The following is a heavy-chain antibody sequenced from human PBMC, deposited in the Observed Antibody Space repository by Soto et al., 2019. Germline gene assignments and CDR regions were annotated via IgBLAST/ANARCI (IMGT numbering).Heavy chain of an antibody. V-gene: IGHV3-23*01. J-gene: IGHJ6*02. Sequence: DVQLLESGGDLVQPGGSLRLSCIASGFTFRNYAMAWVRQDPGEDLEWVSAIGTSGTPTLYADSVKSRFSISRDDSRNTVSLQMNSLGVEDTATYYCTRILWSSRRDALDIWGQGTTVTVSS. CDR3: TRILWSSRRDALDI. CDR2: IGTSGTPT. D-gene: IGHD2-21*01. CDR1: GFTFRNYA.